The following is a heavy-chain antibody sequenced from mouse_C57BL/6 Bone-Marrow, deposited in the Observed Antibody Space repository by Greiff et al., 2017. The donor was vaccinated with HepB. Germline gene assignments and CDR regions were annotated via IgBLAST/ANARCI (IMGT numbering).Heavy chain of an antibody. D-gene: IGHD1-1*01. V-gene: IGHV1-82*01. CDR2: IYPGDGDT. CDR1: GYAFSSSW. Sequence: VQLQQSGPELVKPGASVKISCKASGYAFSSSWMNWVKQRPGKGLEWIGRIYPGDGDTNYNGKFKGKATLTADKSSSTAYMQLSSLTSEDSAVYFCARGDHYYGSSYGYYFDYWGQGTTLTVSS. CDR3: ARGDHYYGSSYGYYFDY. J-gene: IGHJ2*01.